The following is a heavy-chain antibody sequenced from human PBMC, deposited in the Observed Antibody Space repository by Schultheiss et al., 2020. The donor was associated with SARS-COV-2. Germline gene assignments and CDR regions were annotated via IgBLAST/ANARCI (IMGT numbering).Heavy chain of an antibody. J-gene: IGHJ4*02. CDR2: IWYDGSNK. D-gene: IGHD1/OR15-1a*01. Sequence: GGSLRLSCAASGFTFSSYGMHWVRQAPGKGLEWVAVIWYDGSNKYYADSVKGRFTISRDNSKNTLSLQMNNLRAEDTSVYYCARGTVTPDFWGQGTLVTVSS. CDR3: ARGTVTPDF. CDR1: GFTFSSYG. V-gene: IGHV3-33*01.